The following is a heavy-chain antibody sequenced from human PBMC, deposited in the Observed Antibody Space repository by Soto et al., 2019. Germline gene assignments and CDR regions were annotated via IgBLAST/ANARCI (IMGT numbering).Heavy chain of an antibody. J-gene: IGHJ6*02. V-gene: IGHV3-30*03. CDR1: GFTFSSYG. D-gene: IGHD3-10*01. Sequence: GGSLRLSCAASGFTFSSYGMHWVRQAPGKGLEWVAVISYDGSNKYYADSVKGRFTISRDNSKNTLYLQMNSLRAEDTAVYYCVRGRVPVKYYYYYGMDVWGQGTTVTVSS. CDR3: VRGRVPVKYYYYYGMDV. CDR2: ISYDGSNK.